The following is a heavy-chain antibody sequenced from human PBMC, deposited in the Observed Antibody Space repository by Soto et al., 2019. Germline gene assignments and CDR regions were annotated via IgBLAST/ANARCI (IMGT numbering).Heavy chain of an antibody. CDR2: IYYSGST. Sequence: PSEILSLTCTVSGGSISSSSYYWGWIRQPPGKGLEWIGSIYYSGSTYYNPSLKSRVTISVDTSKNQFSLKLSSVTAADTAVYYCARLGVDFDYWGQGTLVTVSS. D-gene: IGHD2-8*01. V-gene: IGHV4-39*01. CDR1: GGSISSSSYY. J-gene: IGHJ4*02. CDR3: ARLGVDFDY.